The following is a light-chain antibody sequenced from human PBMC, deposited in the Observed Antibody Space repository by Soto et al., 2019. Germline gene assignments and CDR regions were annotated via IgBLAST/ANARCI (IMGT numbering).Light chain of an antibody. CDR3: SSYRSSRTYV. J-gene: IGLJ1*01. V-gene: IGLV2-14*01. CDR2: DVS. Sequence: QSALTQSASVSGSPGQSITISCSGTSSDVGGYNYVSWYQQNPGTAPKLLIYDVSNRPSGVSHRFSGSKSGNTASLTISGLQAGDEADYYCSSYRSSRTYVFGTGTKVTVL. CDR1: SSDVGGYNY.